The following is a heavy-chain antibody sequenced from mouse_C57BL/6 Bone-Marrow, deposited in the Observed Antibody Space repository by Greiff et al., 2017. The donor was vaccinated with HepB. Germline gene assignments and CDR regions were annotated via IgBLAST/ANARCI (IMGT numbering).Heavy chain of an antibody. CDR2: IWRGGST. Sequence: QVQLQQSGPGLVQPSQSLSITCTVSGFSLTSYGVHWVRQSPGKGLEWLGVIWRGGSTDYNAAFMSRLSITKDNSKSQVFFKMNSLQADDTAIYYCAKEITTVVATDYAMDYWGQGTSVTVSS. D-gene: IGHD1-1*01. V-gene: IGHV2-5*01. CDR1: GFSLTSYG. J-gene: IGHJ4*01. CDR3: AKEITTVVATDYAMDY.